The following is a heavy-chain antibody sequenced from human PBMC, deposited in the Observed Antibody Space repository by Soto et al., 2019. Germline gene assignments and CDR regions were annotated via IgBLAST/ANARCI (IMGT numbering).Heavy chain of an antibody. J-gene: IGHJ6*02. CDR1: GDSVSSNSAA. Sequence: QVQLQQSGPGLVKPSQTLSLTCDISGDSVSSNSAAWTWIRQSPSRGLEWLGRTYYRSKWYNQYGLSVKSRITINADPSKNQFSLQLNSVTPEDAAVYYCARWDHDYGYLDVWGLGTTVSVSS. CDR2: TYYRSKWYN. V-gene: IGHV6-1*01. D-gene: IGHD4-17*01. CDR3: ARWDHDYGYLDV.